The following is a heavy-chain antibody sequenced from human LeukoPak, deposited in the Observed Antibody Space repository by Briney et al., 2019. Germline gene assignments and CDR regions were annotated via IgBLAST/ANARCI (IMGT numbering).Heavy chain of an antibody. J-gene: IGHJ5*02. CDR1: GYSFTSYW. CDR3: ARLGYCSSTSCALPGVNWFDP. CDR2: IYPGDSDT. V-gene: IGHV5-51*01. D-gene: IGHD2-2*01. Sequence: GESLQISFKGSGYSFTSYWIGWVRPMPGKGLEWMGIIYPGDSDTRYSPSFQGQVTISADKSISTAYLQWSSLKASDTAMYYCARLGYCSSTSCALPGVNWFDPWGQGALVTVSS.